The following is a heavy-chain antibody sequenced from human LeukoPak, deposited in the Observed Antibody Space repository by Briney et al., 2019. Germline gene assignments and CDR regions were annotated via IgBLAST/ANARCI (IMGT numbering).Heavy chain of an antibody. J-gene: IGHJ6*03. D-gene: IGHD1-26*01. CDR1: GYTFASYG. CDR2: ISAYNGNT. Sequence: ASVKVSCKASGYTFASYGISWVRRAPGQGLEWMGWISAYNGNTNYAQKLQGRVTMTTDTSTSTAYMELRSLRSDDTAVYYCARDPYSGSYGAYYYYYMDVWGKGTTVTISS. CDR3: ARDPYSGSYGAYYYYYMDV. V-gene: IGHV1-18*01.